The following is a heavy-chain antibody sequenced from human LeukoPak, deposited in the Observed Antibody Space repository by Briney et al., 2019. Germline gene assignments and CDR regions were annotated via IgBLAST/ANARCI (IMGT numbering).Heavy chain of an antibody. CDR2: FYNSGST. CDR1: GGSISSGSYY. J-gene: IGHJ4*02. D-gene: IGHD3-10*01. Sequence: PSQTLSLTCTVSGGSISSGSYYWSWLRQPAGKGLEWIGRFYNSGSTNYNPSLKSRVTISVDTSKNQFSLKLSSVTAADTAVYYCASSGSGSYNPPFDYWGQGTLVTVSS. CDR3: ASSGSGSYNPPFDY. V-gene: IGHV4-61*02.